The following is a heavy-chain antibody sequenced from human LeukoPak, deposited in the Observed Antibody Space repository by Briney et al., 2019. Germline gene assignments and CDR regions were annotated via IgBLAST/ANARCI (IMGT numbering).Heavy chain of an antibody. V-gene: IGHV3-21*01. Sequence: GGSLRLSCAASGFTFSSYSMNWVRQAPGKGLEWVSSISSSSSYIYYADSVRGRFTISRDNAKNSQYLQMNSLRAEDTAVYYCATGYYYDSSGYYYAFDYWGQGTLVTVPS. CDR1: GFTFSSYS. D-gene: IGHD3-22*01. CDR2: ISSSSSYI. J-gene: IGHJ4*02. CDR3: ATGYYYDSSGYYYAFDY.